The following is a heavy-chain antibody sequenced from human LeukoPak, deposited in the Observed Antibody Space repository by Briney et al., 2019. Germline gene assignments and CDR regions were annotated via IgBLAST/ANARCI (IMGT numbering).Heavy chain of an antibody. Sequence: AGGSLRLSCAASGFTFSSYWMSWVRQAPGKGLEWVANIKQVGSEKSYVDSVKGRFTISRDNAKNSLYLQMNSLRAEDTAVYYCARAKGFGGRWWYYYYGMDVWGQGTTVTVSS. D-gene: IGHD3-16*01. V-gene: IGHV3-7*01. CDR3: ARAKGFGGRWWYYYYGMDV. CDR1: GFTFSSYW. CDR2: IKQVGSEK. J-gene: IGHJ6*02.